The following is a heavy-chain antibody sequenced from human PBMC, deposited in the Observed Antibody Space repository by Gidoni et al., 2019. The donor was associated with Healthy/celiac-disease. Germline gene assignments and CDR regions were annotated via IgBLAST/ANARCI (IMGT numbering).Heavy chain of an antibody. CDR3: AIDPYRGSSTPVGYFQH. V-gene: IGHV3-30*03. D-gene: IGHD6-13*01. J-gene: IGHJ1*01. Sequence: QVQLVESGGGVVQPGRSLRLSCAASGFTFSSYGMHWVRQAPGKGLEWVAVISYDGNNKYYADSVKGRFTISRDNSKNTRYLQMNSLRAEDTAVYYCAIDPYRGSSTPVGYFQHWGQGTLVIVSS. CDR2: ISYDGNNK. CDR1: GFTFSSYG.